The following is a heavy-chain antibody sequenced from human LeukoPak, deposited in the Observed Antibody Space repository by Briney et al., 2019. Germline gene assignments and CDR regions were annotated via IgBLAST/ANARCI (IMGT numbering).Heavy chain of an antibody. J-gene: IGHJ6*03. CDR3: VREYQLLGYYYYYMDV. Sequence: GGSLRLSCAVSGFTFSDHYMDWVRQAPGKGLEWVGRTRNKANSYTTEYAASAKGRFTISRDDSKSSLYLQMNSLKAEDTAVYYCVREYQLLGYYYYYMDVWGKGTTVTVSS. D-gene: IGHD2-2*01. V-gene: IGHV3-72*01. CDR2: TRNKANSYTT. CDR1: GFTFSDHY.